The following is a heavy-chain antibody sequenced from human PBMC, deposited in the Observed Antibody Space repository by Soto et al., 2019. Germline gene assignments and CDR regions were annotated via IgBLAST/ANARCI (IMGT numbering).Heavy chain of an antibody. Sequence: QIQLLQSGAEVKKPGASVKVTCKASGYTFRNFGISWVRQAPGQGLEWMGWLSAYNANANYAQKFQGRLTMTADTSTSKAYMELRSLRSDDTAVYYCARENSYFDYWCQGTLVTVSS. CDR3: ARENSYFDY. V-gene: IGHV1-18*01. CDR1: GYTFRNFG. CDR2: LSAYNANA. J-gene: IGHJ4*02.